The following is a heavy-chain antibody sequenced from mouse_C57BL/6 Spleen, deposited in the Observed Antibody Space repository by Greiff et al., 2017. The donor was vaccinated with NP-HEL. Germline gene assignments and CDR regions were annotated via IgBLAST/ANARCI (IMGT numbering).Heavy chain of an antibody. V-gene: IGHV1-52*01. Sequence: QVQLKQPGAELVRPGSSVKLSCKASGYTFTSYWMHWVKQRPIQGLEWIGNIDPSDSETHYNQKFKDKATLTVDKSSSTAYMQLSSLTSEDSAVYYCARQYLEAMDYWGQGTSVTVSS. CDR3: ARQYLEAMDY. D-gene: IGHD5-1*01. CDR1: GYTFTSYW. CDR2: IDPSDSET. J-gene: IGHJ4*01.